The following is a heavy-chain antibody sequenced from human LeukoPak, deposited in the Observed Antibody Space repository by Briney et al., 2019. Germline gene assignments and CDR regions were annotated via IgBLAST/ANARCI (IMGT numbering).Heavy chain of an antibody. J-gene: IGHJ5*02. CDR2: INPSGGST. Sequence: ASVKVSCKASGYTFTSYYMQWLRQAPGQGLEWMGIINPSGGSTSYAQKFQGRVTMTRDTSTSTVYMELSSLRSEDTAVYYCARDGRVAGTGENWFDPWGQGTLVTVSS. V-gene: IGHV1-46*01. CDR1: GYTFTSYY. D-gene: IGHD6-19*01. CDR3: ARDGRVAGTGENWFDP.